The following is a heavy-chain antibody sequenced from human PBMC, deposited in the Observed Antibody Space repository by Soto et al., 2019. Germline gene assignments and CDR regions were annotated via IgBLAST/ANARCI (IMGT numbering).Heavy chain of an antibody. CDR2: ISSSGSTI. Sequence: GGSLRLSCAASGFTFSSYEMNWVRQAPGKGLEWVSYISSSGSTIYYADSVKGRFTISRDNAKNSLYLQMNSLRAEDTAVYYCARDPVSFDWSTYYYYGMDVWGQGTRVTVSS. J-gene: IGHJ6*02. CDR1: GFTFSSYE. D-gene: IGHD3-9*01. V-gene: IGHV3-48*03. CDR3: ARDPVSFDWSTYYYYGMDV.